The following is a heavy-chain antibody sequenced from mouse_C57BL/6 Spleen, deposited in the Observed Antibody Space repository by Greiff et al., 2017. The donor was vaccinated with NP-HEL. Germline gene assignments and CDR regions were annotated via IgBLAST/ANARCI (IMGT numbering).Heavy chain of an antibody. CDR1: GYTFTDYE. V-gene: IGHV1-15*01. Sequence: VQLQQSGAELVRPGASVTLSCKASGYTFTDYEMHWVKQTPVHGLEWIGAIDPETGGTAYNQKFKGKAILTADKSSSTAYMELRSLTSEDSAVYYCPSYYSNFDWYFDVWGTGTTVTVSS. CDR3: PSYYSNFDWYFDV. J-gene: IGHJ1*03. CDR2: IDPETGGT. D-gene: IGHD2-5*01.